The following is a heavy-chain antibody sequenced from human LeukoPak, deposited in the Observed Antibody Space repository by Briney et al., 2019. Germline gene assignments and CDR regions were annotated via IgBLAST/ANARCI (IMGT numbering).Heavy chain of an antibody. D-gene: IGHD3-22*01. CDR2: IYYSGST. V-gene: IGHV4-39*07. Sequence: PSETLSLTCTVSGGSISSSSYYWGWIRQPPGKGLEWIGSIYYSGSTYYNPSLKSRVTISVDTSKNQFSLKLSSVTAADMAVYYCAALHNYYDSHFDYWGQGTLVTVSS. CDR1: GGSISSSSYY. J-gene: IGHJ4*02. CDR3: AALHNYYDSHFDY.